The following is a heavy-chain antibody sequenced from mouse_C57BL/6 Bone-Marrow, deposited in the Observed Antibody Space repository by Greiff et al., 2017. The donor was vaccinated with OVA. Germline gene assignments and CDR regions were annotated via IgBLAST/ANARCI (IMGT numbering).Heavy chain of an antibody. D-gene: IGHD2-4*01. CDR1: GFTFSSYT. J-gene: IGHJ2*01. CDR3: ARPGTGDYDYFDY. V-gene: IGHV5-9*01. CDR2: ISGGGGNT. Sequence: EVKVVESGGGLVKPGGSLKLSCAASGFTFSSYTMSWVRQTPEKRLEWVATISGGGGNTYYPDSVKGGFTISRDNAKNTLYLQMSSLRSEDTALYYCARPGTGDYDYFDYWGQGTTLTVSS.